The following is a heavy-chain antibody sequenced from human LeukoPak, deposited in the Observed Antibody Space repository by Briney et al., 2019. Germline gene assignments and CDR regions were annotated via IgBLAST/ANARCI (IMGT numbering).Heavy chain of an antibody. CDR1: GFTFSSYA. CDR3: ARGRDGY. Sequence: GGSLRLSCAASGFTFSSYAMHWVRQAPGKGLEWVAVISYDGSNKYYADSVKGRSTISRDNSKNTLYLQMNSLRAEDTAVYYCARGRDGYWGQGTLVTVSS. CDR2: ISYDGSNK. V-gene: IGHV3-30*01. J-gene: IGHJ4*02. D-gene: IGHD6-6*01.